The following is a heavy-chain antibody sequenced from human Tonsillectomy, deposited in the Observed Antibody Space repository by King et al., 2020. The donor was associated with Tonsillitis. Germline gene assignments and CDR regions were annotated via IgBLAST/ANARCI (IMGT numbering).Heavy chain of an antibody. V-gene: IGHV3-21*01. CDR3: VRGITIFGVDTGWFDP. CDR1: GFTFSSYS. CDR2: ISSSSSYI. J-gene: IGHJ5*02. D-gene: IGHD3-3*01. Sequence: VQLVESGGGLVKPGGSLRLSCAASGFTFSSYSMNWVRQAPGKGLEWVSSISSSSSYIYYADSVKGRFTISRENAKKSLYSQMNSLRAEDTAVYYCVRGITIFGVDTGWFDPWGQGTLVTVSS.